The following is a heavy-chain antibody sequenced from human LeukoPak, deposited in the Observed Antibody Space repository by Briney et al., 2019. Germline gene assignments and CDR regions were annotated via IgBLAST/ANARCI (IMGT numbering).Heavy chain of an antibody. CDR1: GITFIKYS. V-gene: IGHV3-23*01. D-gene: IGHD3-3*01. Sequence: PGGSLRLSCAASGITFIKYSMTWVRQAPGKGLEWVSAITGSGAFTDYADSVKGRFTISRDNSKNMLYLQMNSLRAEDTAVYYCARTDRTGALGRFRMRSDAFDIWGQGTVVTVSS. J-gene: IGHJ3*02. CDR2: ITGSGAFT. CDR3: ARTDRTGALGRFRMRSDAFDI.